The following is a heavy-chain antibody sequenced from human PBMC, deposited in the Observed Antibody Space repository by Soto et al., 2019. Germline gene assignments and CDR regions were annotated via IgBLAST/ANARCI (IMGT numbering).Heavy chain of an antibody. Sequence: PGGSLRLSCSASGFTFSSYAMHWVRQAPGKGLEYVSAISSNGGSTYYADSVKGRFTISRDNSKNTLYLQMSSLRAEDTAVYYCVKDYADSITIFGLFDYWGQGTLVTVSS. V-gene: IGHV3-64D*08. CDR3: VKDYADSITIFGLFDY. J-gene: IGHJ4*02. CDR2: ISSNGGST. D-gene: IGHD3-3*01. CDR1: GFTFSSYA.